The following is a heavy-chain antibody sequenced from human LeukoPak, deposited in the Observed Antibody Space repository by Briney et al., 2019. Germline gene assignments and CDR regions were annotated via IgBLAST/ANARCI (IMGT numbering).Heavy chain of an antibody. CDR3: ARDRGYYGSGSPNNWFDP. J-gene: IGHJ5*02. V-gene: IGHV1-18*01. Sequence: ASVKVSCKASGYTFTNYGINWVRQAPGQGLEWMGWISGYNGNTNYAQKLQGRVTMTTDTSTSTAYMELRSLRSDDTAVYYCARDRGYYGSGSPNNWFDPWGQGTLVTVSS. D-gene: IGHD3-10*01. CDR2: ISGYNGNT. CDR1: GYTFTNYG.